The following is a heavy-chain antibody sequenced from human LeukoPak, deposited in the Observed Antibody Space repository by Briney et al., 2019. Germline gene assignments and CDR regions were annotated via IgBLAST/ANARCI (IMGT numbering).Heavy chain of an antibody. D-gene: IGHD6-13*01. CDR3: ATSKAAAGHSWFDP. CDR1: GGSISSYY. CDR2: IYYSGST. V-gene: IGHV4-59*01. J-gene: IGHJ5*02. Sequence: SETLSLTCTVSGGSISSYYWSWIRQPPGKGLEWIGYIYYSGSTNYNPSLKSRVTISVDTSKNQFSLKLSSVTAADTAVYYCATSKAAAGHSWFDPWGQGTLVTVSS.